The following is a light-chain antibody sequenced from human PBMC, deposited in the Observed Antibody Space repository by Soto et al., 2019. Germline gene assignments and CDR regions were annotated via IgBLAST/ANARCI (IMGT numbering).Light chain of an antibody. CDR1: QSVSSSY. J-gene: IGKJ1*01. V-gene: IGKV3-20*01. CDR2: GAS. Sequence: EIVLTQSPGTLSLSPGERATLSCRASQSVSSSYLAWFQQKPGQAPRLLIYGASSRATGIPDRFTGSGSGTDSTLTISRLEPEDFAVYYCQQYVSSPWTFGQGTKVEIK. CDR3: QQYVSSPWT.